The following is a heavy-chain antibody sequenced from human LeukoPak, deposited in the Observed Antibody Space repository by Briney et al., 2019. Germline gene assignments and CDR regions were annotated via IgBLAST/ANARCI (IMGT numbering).Heavy chain of an antibody. J-gene: IGHJ4*02. V-gene: IGHV1-18*01. Sequence: ASVTVSCMASGYTFTSYGISWVRQAPGQGLEWMGWISAYNGNTNYAQNLQGRVTMTTDTSTSTGYMELRSLRSDDTAVYYCARDWAHYSSSWYYFDYWGQGALVTVSS. CDR2: ISAYNGNT. CDR1: GYTFTSYG. CDR3: ARDWAHYSSSWYYFDY. D-gene: IGHD6-13*01.